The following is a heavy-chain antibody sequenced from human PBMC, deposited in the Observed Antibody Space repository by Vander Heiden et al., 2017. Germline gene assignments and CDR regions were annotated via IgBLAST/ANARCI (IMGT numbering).Heavy chain of an antibody. D-gene: IGHD3-3*01. Sequence: QVQLQQWGAGLLKPSDPLSLTCAVYGGSFSGYYCSWIRQPPGKGLEWIGEINHSGSTNYNPSLKSRVTISVDTSKNQFSLKLSSVTAADTAVYYCARAPRYYDFWSGYFPGDGMDVWGQGTTVTVSS. CDR3: ARAPRYYDFWSGYFPGDGMDV. CDR2: INHSGST. J-gene: IGHJ6*02. V-gene: IGHV4-34*01. CDR1: GGSFSGYY.